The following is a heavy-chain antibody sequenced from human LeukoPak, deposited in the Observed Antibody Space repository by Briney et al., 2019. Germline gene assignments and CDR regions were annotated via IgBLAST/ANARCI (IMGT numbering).Heavy chain of an antibody. CDR3: ARDSGWGSSDY. J-gene: IGHJ4*02. CDR1: GFTFSSYS. Sequence: GSLRLSCAASGFTFSSYSMNWVRQPPGKGLEWIGYIYYSGSTYYNPSLKSRVTISVDTSKNQFSLKLSSVTAADTAVYYCARDSGWGSSDYWGQGTLVTVSS. CDR2: IYYSGST. V-gene: IGHV4-59*01. D-gene: IGHD3-10*01.